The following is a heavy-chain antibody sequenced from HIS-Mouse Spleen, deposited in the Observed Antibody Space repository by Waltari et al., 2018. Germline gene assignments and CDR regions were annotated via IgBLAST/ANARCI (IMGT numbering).Heavy chain of an antibody. J-gene: IGHJ4*02. CDR3: ARDRGSGESGYFDY. Sequence: QVQLVQSGAEVKKPGASVKVSCKASGYTFTGYYMHWVRQAPGQGLGWIGGINPNSGGKTEAQKFQGRVTMTRDTSISTAYMELSRLRSDDTAVYYCARDRGSGESGYFDYWGQGTLVTVSS. CDR2: INPNSGGK. D-gene: IGHD3-10*01. CDR1: GYTFTGYY. V-gene: IGHV1-2*02.